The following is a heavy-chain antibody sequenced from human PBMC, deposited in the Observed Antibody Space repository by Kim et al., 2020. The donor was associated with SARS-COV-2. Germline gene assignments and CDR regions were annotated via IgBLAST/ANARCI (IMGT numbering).Heavy chain of an antibody. Sequence: GGSLRLSCAASGFTFSSYAMHWVRQAPGKGLEWVAVISYDESNKYYTDSVKGRFTISRDNSKNTLNLQMNSLRAEDTAVYYCARSYTAGLSFYFDPWGQGTLVTVSS. D-gene: IGHD3-16*02. CDR3: ARSYTAGLSFYFDP. J-gene: IGHJ5*02. V-gene: IGHV3-30*04. CDR1: GFTFSSYA. CDR2: ISYDESNK.